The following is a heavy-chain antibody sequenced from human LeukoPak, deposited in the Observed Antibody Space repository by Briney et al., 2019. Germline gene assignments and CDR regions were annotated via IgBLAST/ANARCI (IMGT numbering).Heavy chain of an antibody. V-gene: IGHV4-59*01. CDR3: ARGPGSYNDY. CDR1: GGSISSYY. CDR2: IFYSGST. J-gene: IGHJ4*02. D-gene: IGHD1-26*01. Sequence: PSETLPLTCTVSGGSISSYYWSWIRQPPGKGLEWIGYIFYSGSTNYNPSLKSRVTISVDTSKNQLSLKLSSVTAADTAVYYCARGPGSYNDYWGQGTLVTVSS.